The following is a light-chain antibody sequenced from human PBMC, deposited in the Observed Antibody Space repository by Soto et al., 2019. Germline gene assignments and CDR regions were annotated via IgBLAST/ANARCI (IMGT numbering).Light chain of an antibody. CDR2: GNN. CDR1: ASSIAARYD. CDR3: QSYDNSLNEWV. V-gene: IGLV1-40*01. J-gene: IGLJ3*02. Sequence: QSVLTQPPSVSGAPGQRVTISCTGTASSIAARYDVHWYQQIPGKAPKLLIYGNNNRPSGVPDRFSASKSGISASLAITGLQADDEADYYCQSYDNSLNEWVFGGGTKLTAL.